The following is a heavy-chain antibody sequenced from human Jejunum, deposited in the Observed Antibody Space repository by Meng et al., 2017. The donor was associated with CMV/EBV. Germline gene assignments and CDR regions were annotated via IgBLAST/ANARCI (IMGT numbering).Heavy chain of an antibody. V-gene: IGHV1-18*01. Sequence: QVQLVQSGFELKTPGASVKVSGKASGYTFTSYTMNWVRQAPGQGLEWMGWISAYNGNINYAQTLQGRVTMTTDTSTSTAYMELRSLRSDDTAVYYCARVEVGITSGDYWGQGTLVTVSS. J-gene: IGHJ4*02. CDR3: ARVEVGITSGDY. CDR2: ISAYNGNI. D-gene: IGHD1-26*01. CDR1: GYTFTSYT.